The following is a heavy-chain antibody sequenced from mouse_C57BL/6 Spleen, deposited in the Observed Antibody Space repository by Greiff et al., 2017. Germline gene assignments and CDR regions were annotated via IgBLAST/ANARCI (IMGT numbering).Heavy chain of an antibody. J-gene: IGHJ2*01. CDR1: GYTFTSYW. CDR2: IDPNSGGT. CDR3: ARWGIYDYDAGYFDY. V-gene: IGHV1-72*01. D-gene: IGHD2-4*01. Sequence: QVQLQQSGAELVKPGASVKLSCKASGYTFTSYWMHWVQQRPGRGLEWIGRIDPNSGGTKYNEKFKSKATLTVDKPSSTAYMQLSSLTSEDSAVYYCARWGIYDYDAGYFDYWGQGTTLTVSS.